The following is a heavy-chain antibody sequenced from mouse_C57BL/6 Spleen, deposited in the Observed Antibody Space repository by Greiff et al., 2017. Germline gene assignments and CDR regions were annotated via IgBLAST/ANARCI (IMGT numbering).Heavy chain of an antibody. CDR2: ISYSGST. D-gene: IGHD2-4*01. Sequence: EVKLVESGPGLAKPSQTLSLTCSVTGYSITSDYWNWIRKFPGNKLEYMGYISYSGSTYYNPSLKSRISITRDTSKNQYYLQLNSVTTEDTATYYCARSLYYDYDGDWYFDVWGTGTTVTVSS. J-gene: IGHJ1*03. CDR3: ARSLYYDYDGDWYFDV. V-gene: IGHV3-8*01. CDR1: GYSITSDY.